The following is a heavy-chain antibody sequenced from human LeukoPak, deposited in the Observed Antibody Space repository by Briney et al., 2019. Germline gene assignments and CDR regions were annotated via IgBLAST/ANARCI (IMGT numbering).Heavy chain of an antibody. CDR3: AKNRGSSPRNYMDV. J-gene: IGHJ6*03. CDR1: GYTFTGYY. CDR2: INPNSGGT. D-gene: IGHD1-26*01. Sequence: ASVKVSCKASGYTFTGYYMHWVRQAPGQGLEWMGWINPNSGGTNYAQKFQGWVTMTRDTSISTAYMELSRLRSDDTAVYYCAKNRGSSPRNYMDVWGKGTTVTVSS. V-gene: IGHV1-2*04.